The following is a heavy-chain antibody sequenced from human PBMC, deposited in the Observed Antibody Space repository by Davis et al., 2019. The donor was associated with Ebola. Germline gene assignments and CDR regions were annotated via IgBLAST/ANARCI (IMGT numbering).Heavy chain of an antibody. CDR1: GGTFSSYA. CDR3: ARAIGKYGDFDY. CDR2: IIPILGIA. Sequence: SVKVSCKASGGTFSSYAISWVRQAPGQGLEWMGRIIPILGIANYAQKFQGRVTITADKSTSTAYMELSSLRSEDTAVYYCARAIGKYGDFDYWGQGTLVTVSS. V-gene: IGHV1-69*04. J-gene: IGHJ4*02. D-gene: IGHD1-26*01.